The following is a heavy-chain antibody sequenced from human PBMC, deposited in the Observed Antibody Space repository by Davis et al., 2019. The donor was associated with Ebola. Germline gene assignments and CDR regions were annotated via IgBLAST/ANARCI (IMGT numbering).Heavy chain of an antibody. CDR1: GFTFSSYS. V-gene: IGHV3-48*01. D-gene: IGHD6-19*01. J-gene: IGHJ4*02. CDR2: ISSSSSTI. Sequence: GESLKISCAASGFTFSSYSMNWVRQAPGKGLEWVSYISSSSSTIYYADSVKGRFTISRDNSKNTLYLQMNSLRAEDTAVYYCARLERGYSSGWYREYFDYWGQGTLVTVSS. CDR3: ARLERGYSSGWYREYFDY.